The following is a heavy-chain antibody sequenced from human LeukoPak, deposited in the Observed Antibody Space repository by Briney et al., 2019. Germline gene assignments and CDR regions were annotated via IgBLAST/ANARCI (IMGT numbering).Heavy chain of an antibody. CDR2: TSPNSGNT. Sequence: GASVKVSCKASGYTFTSYDINWMRQATGQGLEWMGWTSPNSGNTGYAQKFQGRVTMTRDTSTGTAYLELSSLRSEDSAVYYCVRTPPNWGADFWGQGTLVTVSS. D-gene: IGHD7-27*01. V-gene: IGHV1-8*01. CDR3: VRTPPNWGADF. CDR1: GYTFTSYD. J-gene: IGHJ4*02.